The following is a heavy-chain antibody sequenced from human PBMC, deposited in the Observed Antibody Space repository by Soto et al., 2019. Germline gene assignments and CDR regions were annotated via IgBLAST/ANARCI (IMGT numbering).Heavy chain of an antibody. CDR3: AKDRRAGYYDSSGYLNWFDP. D-gene: IGHD3-22*01. CDR1: GFTFSGYA. CDR2: ISYDGSNK. Sequence: LRLFCAASGFTFSGYAMHWVRQAPGKGLEWVAVISYDGSNKYYADSVKGRFTISRDNSKNTLYLQMNSLRAEDTAVYYCAKDRRAGYYDSSGYLNWFDPWGQGTLVTVSS. V-gene: IGHV3-30-3*01. J-gene: IGHJ5*02.